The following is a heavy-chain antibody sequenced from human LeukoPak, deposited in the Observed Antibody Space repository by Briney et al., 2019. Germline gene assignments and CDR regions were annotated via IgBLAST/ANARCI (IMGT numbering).Heavy chain of an antibody. J-gene: IGHJ4*02. D-gene: IGHD2-15*01. CDR2: ISGSGGST. CDR1: GFTFSSYA. Sequence: GGSLRLSCAASGFTFSSYAMSWVRQAPGKGLEWVSAISGSGGSTYYADSAKGRFTISRDNSKNTLYLQMNSLRAEDTAVYYCAKEVPSVVVVAATVDYWGQGTLVTVSS. CDR3: AKEVPSVVVVAATVDY. V-gene: IGHV3-23*01.